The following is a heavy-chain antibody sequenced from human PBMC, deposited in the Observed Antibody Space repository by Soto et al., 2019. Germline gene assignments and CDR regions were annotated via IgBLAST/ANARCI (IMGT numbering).Heavy chain of an antibody. CDR3: AKHLWFGESVFDP. J-gene: IGHJ5*02. CDR2: IRGSAGNA. V-gene: IGHV3-23*01. CDR1: GFTFSSYG. Sequence: EVQLLESGGGLVQPGGSLRLSCAGTGFTFSSYGMGWVRQAPGKGLEWVSTIRGSAGNANYADSVKGRFTISRDDSTNTVHLQMNSLRPDDTAVYYCAKHLWFGESVFDPWGQGTLVVVSS. D-gene: IGHD3-10*01.